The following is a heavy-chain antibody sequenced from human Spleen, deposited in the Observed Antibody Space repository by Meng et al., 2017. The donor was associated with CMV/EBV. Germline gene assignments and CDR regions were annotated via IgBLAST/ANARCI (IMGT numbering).Heavy chain of an antibody. D-gene: IGHD5-18*01. CDR3: AGWLLSGYSPTYGMDV. Sequence: ETLSLTCAASGFTFSSYSMNWVRQAPGKGLEWVSYISSSGSTIYYADSVKGRFTISRDNAKNSLYLQMNSLRAEDTAVYYCAGWLLSGYSPTYGMDVWGQGTTVTVSS. CDR2: ISSSGSTI. V-gene: IGHV3-48*04. CDR1: GFTFSSYS. J-gene: IGHJ6*02.